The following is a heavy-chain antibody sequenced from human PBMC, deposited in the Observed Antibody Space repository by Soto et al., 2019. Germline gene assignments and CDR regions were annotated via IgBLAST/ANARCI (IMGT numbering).Heavy chain of an antibody. CDR1: GFSVSNNY. V-gene: IGHV3-53*04. Sequence: EVPLVESGGGLVQPGGSLRLSCVVSGFSVSNNYMSWVRQAPGKGLDWVSFIFADGTTYYVDSVKGRFTISRHNSKNTLYLQMDSLRTEDTAVYYCARGGGPFMNSVTSPFDYWGQGTLVTVSS. CDR3: ARGGGPFMNSVTSPFDY. J-gene: IGHJ4*02. D-gene: IGHD4-17*01. CDR2: IFADGTT.